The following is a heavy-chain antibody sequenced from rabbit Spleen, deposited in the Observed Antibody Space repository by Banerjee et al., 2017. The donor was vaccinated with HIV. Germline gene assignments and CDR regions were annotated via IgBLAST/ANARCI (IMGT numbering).Heavy chain of an antibody. CDR1: GFTISSNYY. J-gene: IGHJ4*01. D-gene: IGHD7-1*01. CDR2: IHTRSGGSI. CDR3: VRDGDGTNVFWYFNF. Sequence: QSLEESGGDLVKPGASLTLTCTASGFTISSNYYMCWVRRAPGKGLEWIGCIHTRSGGSIYYATWAKGRFTISKTSPTTVTLQMTSLTAADTATYFCVRDGDGTNVFWYFNFWCPGTLVTVS. V-gene: IGHV1S40*01.